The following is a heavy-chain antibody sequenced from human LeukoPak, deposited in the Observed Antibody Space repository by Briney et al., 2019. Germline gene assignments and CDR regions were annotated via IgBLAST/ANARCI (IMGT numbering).Heavy chain of an antibody. J-gene: IGHJ4*02. V-gene: IGHV4-39*07. D-gene: IGHD4-17*01. Sequence: SETLSLTCTVSGGSISSSSYYWGWIRQPPGKGLEWIGSIYYSGSTYYNPSLKSRVTISVDTSKNQFSLKLSSVTAADTAVYYCARLMTTVTIGGYFDYWGQGTLVTVSS. CDR1: GGSISSSSYY. CDR3: ARLMTTVTIGGYFDY. CDR2: IYYSGST.